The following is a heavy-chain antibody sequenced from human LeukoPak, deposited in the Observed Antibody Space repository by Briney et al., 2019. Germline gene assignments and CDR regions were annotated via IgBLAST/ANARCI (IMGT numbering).Heavy chain of an antibody. Sequence: SETLSLTCTVSGGSISSYYWSWIRQPPGKGLEWNGYIYYSGSTNYNPSLKSRVTISVDTSKNQFSLKLSSVTAADTAVYYCASNRYCSGGSCYPDYYGMDVWGQGTTVTVSS. V-gene: IGHV4-59*08. CDR2: IYYSGST. D-gene: IGHD2-15*01. J-gene: IGHJ6*02. CDR1: GGSISSYY. CDR3: ASNRYCSGGSCYPDYYGMDV.